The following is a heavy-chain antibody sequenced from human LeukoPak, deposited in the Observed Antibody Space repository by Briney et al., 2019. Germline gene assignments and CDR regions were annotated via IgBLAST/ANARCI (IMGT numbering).Heavy chain of an antibody. CDR3: ARELSYYGSGSYYTRPYYYYGMDV. V-gene: IGHV3-7*01. J-gene: IGHJ6*02. CDR2: IKQDGSEK. CDR1: GFTFSGYW. Sequence: GGSLRLSCAASGFTFSGYWMSWVRQAPGKGLEWVANIKQDGSEKYYVDPVKGRFTISRDNAKNSLYLQMNSLRAEDTAVYYCARELSYYGSGSYYTRPYYYYGMDVWGQGTTVTVSS. D-gene: IGHD3-10*01.